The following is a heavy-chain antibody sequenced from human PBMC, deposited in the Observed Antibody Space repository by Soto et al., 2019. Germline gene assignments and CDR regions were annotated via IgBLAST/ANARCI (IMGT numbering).Heavy chain of an antibody. J-gene: IGHJ4*02. V-gene: IGHV2-5*01. CDR2: VYWNGDK. CDR1: GFSLDTDGVG. CDR3: AHSQGYSSGWYGSFDI. Sequence: SGPTLVNPAQTLTLTCTFSGFSLDTDGVGVGWIRQPSGQALEWLALVYWNGDKPYNPSLTNRLTITKNTSNNQVVLTMTNMDPVDKATYYCAHSQGYSSGWYGSFDIWGPGTLVTVSS. D-gene: IGHD6-19*01.